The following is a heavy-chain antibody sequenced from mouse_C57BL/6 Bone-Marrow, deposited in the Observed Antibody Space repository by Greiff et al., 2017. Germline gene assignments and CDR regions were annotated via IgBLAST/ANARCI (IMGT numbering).Heavy chain of an antibody. CDR2: INPGSGGT. V-gene: IGHV1-54*01. Sequence: QVQLQQSGAELVRPGTSVKVSCKASGYAFTNYLIEWVKQRPGQGLEWIGVINPGSGGTKYNEKFKGKATLTADNSSSTAYMQLSSLTSEDSAVYFCAREWLAYAMDYWGQGTSVTVAS. CDR3: AREWLAYAMDY. CDR1: GYAFTNYL. J-gene: IGHJ4*01. D-gene: IGHD2-2*01.